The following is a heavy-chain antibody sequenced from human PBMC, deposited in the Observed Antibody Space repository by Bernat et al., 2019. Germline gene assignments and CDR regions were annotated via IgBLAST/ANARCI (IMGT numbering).Heavy chain of an antibody. CDR3: ARERSATYYYYGMDV. Sequence: QVQLQESGPGLVKPSETLSLTCAVYGGSFSGYYWSWIRQPPGKGLEWIGEINHSGSTNYNPSLKSRVTISVDTSKNQFSLKLSSVTAADTAVYYCARERSATYYYYGMDVWSQGTTVTVSS. CDR1: GGSFSGYY. D-gene: IGHD6-25*01. CDR2: INHSGST. J-gene: IGHJ6*02. V-gene: IGHV4-34*01.